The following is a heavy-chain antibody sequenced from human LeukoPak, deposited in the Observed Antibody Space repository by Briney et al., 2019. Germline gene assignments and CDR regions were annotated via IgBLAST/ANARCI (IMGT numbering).Heavy chain of an antibody. D-gene: IGHD3-22*01. V-gene: IGHV1-2*02. CDR3: ARGGTRITMLVVAMTGLDY. CDR1: GYTFTGNY. Sequence: KVSCKASGYTFTGNYMPWVRQAPGQGLERMGWINPNNGGTNYAQKFQGRVTMTRDTSISTAYMELSRLRSDDTAVYYCARGGTRITMLVVAMTGLDYWGQGTLVTVSS. J-gene: IGHJ4*02. CDR2: INPNNGGT.